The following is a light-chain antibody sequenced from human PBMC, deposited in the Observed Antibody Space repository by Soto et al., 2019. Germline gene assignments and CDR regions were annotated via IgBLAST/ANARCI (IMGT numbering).Light chain of an antibody. J-gene: IGKJ2*01. CDR2: DAS. CDR1: QSVRSY. V-gene: IGKV3-11*01. Sequence: EIVLTQSPATLSLFPGERATLSCRASQSVRSYLAWYQQKPGQAPRLLIYDASNRATGIPARFSGSGSGTDFTLTISSLEPEDFAVYYCQQYNDWPPGYTFGQGTKLEIK. CDR3: QQYNDWPPGYT.